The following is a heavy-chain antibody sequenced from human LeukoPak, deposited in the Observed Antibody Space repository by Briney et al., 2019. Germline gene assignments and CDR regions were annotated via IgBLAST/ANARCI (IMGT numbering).Heavy chain of an antibody. Sequence: PSETLSLTCTVSGYSISSGYYWGWIRQPPGKGLEWIGSIYHSGSTYYNPSLKSRVTISVDTSKNQFSLKLSSVTAADTAVYYCARDPWYYYGSGSYIDHWGQGTLVTVSS. CDR3: ARDPWYYYGSGSYIDH. CDR2: IYHSGST. D-gene: IGHD3-10*01. CDR1: GYSISSGYY. J-gene: IGHJ4*02. V-gene: IGHV4-38-2*02.